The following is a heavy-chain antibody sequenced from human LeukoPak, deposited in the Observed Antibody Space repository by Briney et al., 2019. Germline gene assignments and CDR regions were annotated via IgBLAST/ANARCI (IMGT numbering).Heavy chain of an antibody. Sequence: GGSLRLSCAATGVTFSSYAMSWVRQAPGKGLEWVSAISGSGGSTYYADSVKGRFTISRDNSKNTLYLQMNSLRAEDTAVYYCAKTPFLYYDFWSGQGDFDYWGQGTLVTVSS. D-gene: IGHD3-3*01. CDR1: GVTFSSYA. CDR2: ISGSGGST. V-gene: IGHV3-23*01. J-gene: IGHJ4*02. CDR3: AKTPFLYYDFWSGQGDFDY.